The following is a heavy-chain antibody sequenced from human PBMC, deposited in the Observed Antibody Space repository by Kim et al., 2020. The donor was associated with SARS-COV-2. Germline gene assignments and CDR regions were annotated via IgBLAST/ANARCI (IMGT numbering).Heavy chain of an antibody. D-gene: IGHD3-22*01. Sequence: GGSLRLSCAASGFTFSSYSMNWVRHAPVKGLEWVSYISSSSSTIYYADSVKGRFTLSRDNAKNSLYLQMNSLRAEDTAVYYCARDWSFGYYYDSRGAFDICGQGTIVTVSS. J-gene: IGHJ3*02. CDR1: GFTFSSYS. CDR2: ISSSSSTI. CDR3: ARDWSFGYYYDSRGAFDI. V-gene: IGHV3-48*01.